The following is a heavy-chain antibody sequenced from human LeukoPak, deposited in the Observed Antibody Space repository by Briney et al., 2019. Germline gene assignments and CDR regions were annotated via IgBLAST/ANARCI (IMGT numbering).Heavy chain of an antibody. CDR2: ISSSGSTI. V-gene: IGHV3-11*01. D-gene: IGHD3-9*01. CDR3: ARDRFDKAADY. CDR1: GFTFSDYY. J-gene: IGHJ4*02. Sequence: GGSLRLSCAASGFTFSDYYMSWIRQAPGKGLEWVSYISSSGSTIYYADSVKGRFTISRDNAKYSLYLQMNSLRAEDTAVYYCARDRFDKAADYWGQGTLVTVSS.